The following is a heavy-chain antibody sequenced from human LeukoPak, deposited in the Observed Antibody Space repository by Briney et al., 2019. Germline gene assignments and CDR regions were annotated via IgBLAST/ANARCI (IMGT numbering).Heavy chain of an antibody. CDR2: IESKAYGGTT. J-gene: IGHJ4*02. Sequence: PGGSLRLSCAASGFTFSSYEMNWVRQAPGKGLEWVGFIESKAYGGTTEYAASVKGRFTISRDDSKSIAYLQMNSLKTEDTAVYYCTRDRAQPLLSYLDYWGQGTLVTVSS. V-gene: IGHV3-49*04. CDR3: TRDRAQPLLSYLDY. CDR1: GFTFSSYE. D-gene: IGHD2-21*02.